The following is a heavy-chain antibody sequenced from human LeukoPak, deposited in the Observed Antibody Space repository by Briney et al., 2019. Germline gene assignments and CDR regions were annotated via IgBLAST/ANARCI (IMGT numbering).Heavy chain of an antibody. CDR2: FHSSGGT. Sequence: SETVSLTCTVSGGSISSNHWSWIRQPPGKGLEYIGYFHSSGGTNYNPSLKSRVTISADTSKNRFSLKLTSLTAADTAVYYCARAIGSGRDVYFYYYMDVWGKGTAVTVSS. J-gene: IGHJ6*03. CDR3: ARAIGSGRDVYFYYYMDV. D-gene: IGHD3-10*01. V-gene: IGHV4-59*01. CDR1: GGSISSNH.